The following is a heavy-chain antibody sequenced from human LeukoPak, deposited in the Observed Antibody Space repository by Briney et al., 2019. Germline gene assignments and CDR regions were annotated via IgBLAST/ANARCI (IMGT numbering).Heavy chain of an antibody. V-gene: IGHV5-51*01. J-gene: IGHJ4*02. CDR1: GYSFTSYW. CDR3: ARVGFCSGGLCPYYFDY. D-gene: IGHD2-15*01. CDR2: IYPGDSDT. Sequence: GESLKISCKGSGYSFTSYWIGWVRQMPGKGLEWMGIIYPGDSDTRYSPSFQGQVTISADKSISTAYMELSRLRSDDTAVYYRARVGFCSGGLCPYYFDYWGQGTLVTVSS.